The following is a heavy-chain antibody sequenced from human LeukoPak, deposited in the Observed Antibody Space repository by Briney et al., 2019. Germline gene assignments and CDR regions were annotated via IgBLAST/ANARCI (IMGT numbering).Heavy chain of an antibody. CDR1: GGSFSGYY. V-gene: IGHV4-34*01. CDR3: ARGPGTWYYY. J-gene: IGHJ4*02. D-gene: IGHD6-13*01. Sequence: SETLSLTCAVYGGSFSGYYWSWIRQPPGKGLEWIGEINHSGSTNYNPSLKSRVTISIDTSKNQFSLKLSSVTAADTALYYCARGPGTWYYYWGQGALVTVSS. CDR2: INHSGST.